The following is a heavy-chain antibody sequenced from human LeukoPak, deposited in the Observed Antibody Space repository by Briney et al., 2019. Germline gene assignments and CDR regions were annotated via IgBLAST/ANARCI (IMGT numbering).Heavy chain of an antibody. CDR1: GYTLTGYY. Sequence: ASVKVSCKASGYTLTGYYMHWVRQAPGQGLEWMGWINPNGGGTNYAQKFQGRVTMTRDTSISTAYMELGRLTSDDTAVYYCARTYTVTAPYFDYWGQGTLVTVSS. D-gene: IGHD4-17*01. CDR2: INPNGGGT. J-gene: IGHJ4*02. V-gene: IGHV1-2*02. CDR3: ARTYTVTAPYFDY.